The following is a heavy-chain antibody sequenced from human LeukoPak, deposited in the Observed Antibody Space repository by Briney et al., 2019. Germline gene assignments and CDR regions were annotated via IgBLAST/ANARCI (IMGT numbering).Heavy chain of an antibody. V-gene: IGHV3-74*01. CDR1: KHTFSYYW. CDR2: ISRDGSSA. J-gene: IGHJ4*02. Sequence: GGSLRLSCAPSKHTFSYYWMHWVRQAPGKGLVWVSRISRDGSSATYADSVEGRFTISRDNARNTLYLQMNSLRAEDAAVYYYARFSVYEFDYWGQGTLVAVSS. D-gene: IGHD5/OR15-5a*01. CDR3: ARFSVYEFDY.